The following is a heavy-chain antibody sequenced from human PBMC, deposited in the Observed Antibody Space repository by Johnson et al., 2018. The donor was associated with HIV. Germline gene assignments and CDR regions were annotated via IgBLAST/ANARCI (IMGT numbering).Heavy chain of an antibody. CDR3: ARGVRNSYGYLLGTFDI. CDR1: GFTFHDYA. Sequence: MQLVESGGGVVQPGRSLRLSCAASGFTFHDYAMSWVRQAPGKGLEWVSGINWNGAITGYAGSVKGRFIISRDNAKNSLYLQMNTLRAEDTALYYCARGVRNSYGYLLGTFDIWGQGTMVTVSS. CDR2: INWNGAIT. D-gene: IGHD5-18*01. V-gene: IGHV3-20*04. J-gene: IGHJ3*02.